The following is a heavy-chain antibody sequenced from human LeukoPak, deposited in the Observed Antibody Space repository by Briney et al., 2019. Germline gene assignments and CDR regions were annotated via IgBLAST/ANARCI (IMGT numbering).Heavy chain of an antibody. J-gene: IGHJ4*02. CDR1: GFTFSTYA. D-gene: IGHD2-2*01. CDR2: ISGSGGST. Sequence: GGSLRLSCAASGFTFSTYAMHWVRQAPGKGLEYVSSISGSGGSTFYANSVKGRFTISRDNSKNTLYLQMGSLRAEDMAVYYCARRYCSSTTCSHFDQWGQGTLVTVSS. V-gene: IGHV3-64*01. CDR3: ARRYCSSTTCSHFDQ.